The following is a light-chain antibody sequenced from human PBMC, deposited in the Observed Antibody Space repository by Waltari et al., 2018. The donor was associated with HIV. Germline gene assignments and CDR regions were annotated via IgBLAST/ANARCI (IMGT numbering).Light chain of an antibody. CDR1: SRDVGGYHY. V-gene: IGLV2-14*01. CDR3: SSYTTGSTLVV. CDR2: EVS. Sequence: QSALTQPASVSGSPGQSITLSCTGPSRDVGGYHYVSWYQQFPGKAPKLMISEVSNRPSGVSDRLSGSKSGNTASLTISGLQAEDEADYYCSSYTTGSTLVVFGTGTKVIVL. J-gene: IGLJ1*01.